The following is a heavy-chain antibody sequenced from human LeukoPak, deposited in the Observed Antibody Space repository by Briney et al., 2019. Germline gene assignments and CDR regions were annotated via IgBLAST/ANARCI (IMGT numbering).Heavy chain of an antibody. CDR3: ARGGSLRDGDNGIDY. J-gene: IGHJ4*02. CDR1: GYTFTSYD. V-gene: IGHV1-8*01. Sequence: ASVKVSRKASGYTFTSYDINWVRQATGQGLEWMGWMNPNGGNTGYAQKFQGRVTMTRNTSISTAYMELSSLRSEDTAVYYCARGGSLRDGDNGIDYWGQGTLVTVSS. CDR2: MNPNGGNT. D-gene: IGHD4-17*01.